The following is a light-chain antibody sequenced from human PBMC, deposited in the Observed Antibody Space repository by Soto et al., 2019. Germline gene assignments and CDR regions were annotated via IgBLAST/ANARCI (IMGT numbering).Light chain of an antibody. CDR3: AACDDNLNGVV. CDR1: SSNIGSNY. V-gene: IGLV1-47*01. J-gene: IGLJ2*01. CDR2: RND. Sequence: QSVLTQPPSTSGTPGQGVTISCSGSSSNIGSNYVYWYQQLPGTAPKVLIYRNDQRPSGVPDRFSGSKSGTSASLAISGLQSEDEADYYCAACDDNLNGVVFGGGTKLTVL.